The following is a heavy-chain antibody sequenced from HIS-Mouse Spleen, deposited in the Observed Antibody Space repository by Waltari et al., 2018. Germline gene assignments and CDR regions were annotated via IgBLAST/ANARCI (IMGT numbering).Heavy chain of an antibody. CDR3: ARLKRADI. Sequence: QVQLQQWGAGLLKPSETLSLTCAVYGGSFSGSYWIWIRQPPGKGLEWIGEINHSGSTNYNPSLKSRVTISVDTSKNQFSLKLSSVTAADTAVYYCARLKRADIWGQGTMVTVSS. CDR1: GGSFSGSY. CDR2: INHSGST. J-gene: IGHJ3*02. V-gene: IGHV4-34*01.